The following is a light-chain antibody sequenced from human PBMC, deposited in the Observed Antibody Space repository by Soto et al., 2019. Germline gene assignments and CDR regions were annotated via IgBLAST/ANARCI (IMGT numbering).Light chain of an antibody. CDR3: QSYDSSLSGSWVV. J-gene: IGLJ2*01. CDR2: GNS. CDR1: CSNIGAGYD. Sequence: QSVLTQPPSVSGAPGQRVTISCTGSCSNIGAGYDVHWYQQLPGTAPKLLIYGNSNRPSGVPDRFSGSKSGTSASLAITGLQAEDEADYYCQSYDSSLSGSWVVFGGGTKLTVL. V-gene: IGLV1-40*01.